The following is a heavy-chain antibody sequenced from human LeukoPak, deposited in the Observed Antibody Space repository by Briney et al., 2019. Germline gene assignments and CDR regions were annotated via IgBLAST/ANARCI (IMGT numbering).Heavy chain of an antibody. CDR2: INHSGST. J-gene: IGHJ6*02. CDR1: GGSFSGYY. CDR3: ARGTGHYYYGMDV. V-gene: IGHV4-34*01. Sequence: SETLSPTCAVYGGSFSGYYWSWIRQPPGKGLEWIGEINHSGSTNYNPSLKSRVTISVDTSKNQFSLKLSSVTAADTAVYYCARGTGHYYYGMDVWGQGTTVTVSS.